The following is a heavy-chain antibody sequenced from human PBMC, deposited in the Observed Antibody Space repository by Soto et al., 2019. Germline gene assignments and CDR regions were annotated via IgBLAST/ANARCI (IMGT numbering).Heavy chain of an antibody. D-gene: IGHD4-4*01. J-gene: IGHJ6*02. V-gene: IGHV3-30-3*01. CDR1: GFTFSSYA. CDR3: ARVTYTYYYYGMDV. Sequence: QVQLVESGGGVVQPGRSLRLSCAASGFTFSSYAMHWVRQAPGKGLEWVAVISYDGSNKYYADSVKGRFTISRDNSKNTLYLQMNSLGAEDTAVYYCARVTYTYYYYGMDVWGQGTTVTVSS. CDR2: ISYDGSNK.